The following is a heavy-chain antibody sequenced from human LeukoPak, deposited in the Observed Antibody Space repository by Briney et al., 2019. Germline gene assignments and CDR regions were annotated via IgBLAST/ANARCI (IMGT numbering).Heavy chain of an antibody. CDR1: GFTFSSYG. CDR2: IWYDGSNK. D-gene: IGHD5-18*01. V-gene: IGHV3-33*01. CDR3: ARDYEYQRIQLWPHYFDY. Sequence: PGGPLRLSCAASGFTFSSYGMHWVRQAPGKGLEWVAVIWYDGSNKYYADSVKGRFTISRDNSKNTLYLQMNSLRAEDTAVYYCARDYEYQRIQLWPHYFDYWGQGTLVTVSS. J-gene: IGHJ4*02.